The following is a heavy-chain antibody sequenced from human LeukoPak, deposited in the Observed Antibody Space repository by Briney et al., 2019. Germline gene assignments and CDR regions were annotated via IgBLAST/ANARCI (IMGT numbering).Heavy chain of an antibody. J-gene: IGHJ4*02. CDR1: GFTFDDYA. CDR3: AKDQSSLPDY. V-gene: IGHV3-43*02. D-gene: IGHD6-13*01. Sequence: GGSLTLSCAASGFTFDDYAMHWIRQAPGKGLEWVSLISGDGGSTYYADSVRGRFTISRDNSKNSLYLQMNSLRTEDTALYYCAKDQSSLPDYWGQGTLVTVSS. CDR2: ISGDGGST.